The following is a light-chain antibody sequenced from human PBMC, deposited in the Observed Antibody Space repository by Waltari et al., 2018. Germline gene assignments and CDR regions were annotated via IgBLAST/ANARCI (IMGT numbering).Light chain of an antibody. V-gene: IGKV3-15*01. Sequence: EIVMTQSPATLSVSPGGRATRSCRASESVLNFLAWYPQKPGQAPRLLVYGASNRATGIPVRFTGGGSGTEFTLTISSVQSEDFAVYYCQQYNLWPRTFGQGTKVEIE. CDR2: GAS. CDR1: ESVLNF. CDR3: QQYNLWPRT. J-gene: IGKJ1*01.